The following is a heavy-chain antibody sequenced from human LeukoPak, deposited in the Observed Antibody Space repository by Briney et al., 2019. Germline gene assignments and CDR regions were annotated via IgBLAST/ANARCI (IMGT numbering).Heavy chain of an antibody. CDR1: GGTFSSYA. D-gene: IGHD5-12*01. Sequence: SVKVSCKASGGTFSSYAISWVRQAPGRGLEWMGGIIPISGTANYAQKFQGRVTITTDESTSTAYMELSSLRSEDTAVYYCARVGGMVATSLDYWGQGTLVTVSS. J-gene: IGHJ4*02. CDR3: ARVGGMVATSLDY. CDR2: IIPISGTA. V-gene: IGHV1-69*05.